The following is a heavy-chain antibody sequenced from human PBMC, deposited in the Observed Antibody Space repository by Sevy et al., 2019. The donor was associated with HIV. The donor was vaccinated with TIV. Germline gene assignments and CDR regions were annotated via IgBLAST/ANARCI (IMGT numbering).Heavy chain of an antibody. Sequence: GESLKISCAASGFTFSSYAMSWVRQAPGKGLEWVSAISGSGGSTYYADSVKGRFTISRDNSKNTLYLQMNSLRAEDTAVYYCAKRMIAARPNTFDYWGQGTLVTVSS. CDR2: ISGSGGST. J-gene: IGHJ4*02. CDR3: AKRMIAARPNTFDY. V-gene: IGHV3-23*01. D-gene: IGHD6-6*01. CDR1: GFTFSSYA.